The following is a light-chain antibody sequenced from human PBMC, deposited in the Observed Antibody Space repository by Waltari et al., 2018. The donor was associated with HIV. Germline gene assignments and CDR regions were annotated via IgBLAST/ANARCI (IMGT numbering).Light chain of an antibody. J-gene: IGLJ3*02. CDR3: CSYAGRSTWV. V-gene: IGLV2-23*02. CDR1: SSDVGTYNL. CDR2: EVS. Sequence: QSALTQPASVSGSPGQSITISCTGTSSDVGTYNLVSWYQQHPGKAPKLMIYEVSKRPSGVSNRFSRCKSGNTASLTISGLEAEDEADYYCCSYAGRSTWVFGGGTKLTVL.